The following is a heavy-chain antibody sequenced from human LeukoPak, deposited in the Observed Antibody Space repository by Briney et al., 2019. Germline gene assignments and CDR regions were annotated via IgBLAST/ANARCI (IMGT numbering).Heavy chain of an antibody. Sequence: GGSLRLSCVASGFTFSTYEMNWVRQAPGKGLEWVSYIISGSGNTKYYADSVKGRFTISRDNAKSSLYLQMNSLRAEDTAIYYCAREASHCGGDCYDYWGQGTLATVSS. J-gene: IGHJ4*02. CDR3: AREASHCGGDCYDY. CDR2: IISGSGNTK. CDR1: GFTFSTYE. D-gene: IGHD2-21*01. V-gene: IGHV3-48*03.